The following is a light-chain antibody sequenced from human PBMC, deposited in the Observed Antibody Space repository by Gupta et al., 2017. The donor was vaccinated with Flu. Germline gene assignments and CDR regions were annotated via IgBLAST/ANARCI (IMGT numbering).Light chain of an antibody. V-gene: IGLV3-1*01. J-gene: IGLJ1*01. Sequence: SPGQTASITCSGNNLGDKYASWYQQKPGQSPVYVIYKDTKRPSGIPERFSGSNSGNTATLTISGTQAIDEADYYCQAWDSTTGVFGTGTKVTVL. CDR2: KDT. CDR1: NLGDKY. CDR3: QAWDSTTGV.